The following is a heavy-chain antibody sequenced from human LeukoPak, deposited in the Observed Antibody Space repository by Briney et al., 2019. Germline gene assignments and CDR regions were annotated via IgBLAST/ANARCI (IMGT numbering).Heavy chain of an antibody. V-gene: IGHV1-24*01. J-gene: IGHJ4*02. CDR3: ATGDSGYDWEDFDY. CDR2: FDPEDGET. D-gene: IGHD5-12*01. CDR1: GYTLTELS. Sequence: ASVKVSCKVSGYTLTELSMHWVRQAPGKGLEWMGGFDPEDGETIYAQKFQGRVTMTEDTSTDTAYMELSSLRSEDTAVYYCATGDSGYDWEDFDYWGQGTLVTVSS.